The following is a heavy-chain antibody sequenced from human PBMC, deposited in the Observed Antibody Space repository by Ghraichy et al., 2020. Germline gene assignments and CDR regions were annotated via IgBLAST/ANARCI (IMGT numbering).Heavy chain of an antibody. CDR1: GFTFSSYA. V-gene: IGHV3-30*04. CDR3: ARDLGPDIDY. Sequence: GGSLRLSCAASGFTFSSYAMHWVRQAPGKGLEWVAVISYDGSNKYYADSVKGRFTISRDNSKNTLYLQMNSLRAEDTAVYYCARDLGPDIDYWGQGTLVTVSS. D-gene: IGHD3-9*01. J-gene: IGHJ4*02. CDR2: ISYDGSNK.